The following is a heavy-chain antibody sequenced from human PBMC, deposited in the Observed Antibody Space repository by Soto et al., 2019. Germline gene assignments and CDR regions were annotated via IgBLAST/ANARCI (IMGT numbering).Heavy chain of an antibody. J-gene: IGHJ6*02. CDR2: ISYDGSNK. Sequence: PGGSLRLSCAASGFTFSSCGMHWVRQAPGKGLEWVAVISYDGSNKYYADSVKGRFTISRDNSKNTLYLQMNSLRAEDTAVYYCAKVSDGATPGNGMDVWGQGTTVTVPS. CDR3: AKVSDGATPGNGMDV. CDR1: GFTFSSCG. V-gene: IGHV3-30*18. D-gene: IGHD2-15*01.